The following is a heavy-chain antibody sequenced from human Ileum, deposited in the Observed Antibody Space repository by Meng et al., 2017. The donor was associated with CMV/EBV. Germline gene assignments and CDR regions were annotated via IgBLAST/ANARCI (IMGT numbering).Heavy chain of an antibody. CDR3: ARGSFRGYCSSTSCYTGSWFDP. CDR2: INHSGST. J-gene: IGHJ5*02. V-gene: IGHV4-34*01. Sequence: GYYWSWIRQPPGKGLEWIGEINHSGSTNYNPSLKSRVTISVDTSKNQFSLKLSSVTAADTAVYYCARGSFRGYCSSTSCYTGSWFDPWGQGTPVTVSS. CDR1: GYY. D-gene: IGHD2-2*02.